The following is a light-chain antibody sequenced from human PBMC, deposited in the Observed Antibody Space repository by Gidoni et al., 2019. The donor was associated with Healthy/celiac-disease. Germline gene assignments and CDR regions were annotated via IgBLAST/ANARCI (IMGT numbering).Light chain of an antibody. V-gene: IGKV1-39*01. J-gene: IGKJ1*01. CDR3: QQRYSTPWT. CDR1: QSISSY. Sequence: DIQMNQSPSSLSASVGDRVTITCRASQSISSYLNWYQQKPGKAPKLLIYAASSLQSGVTSRFSGSGSGTDFTLTISSLQPEDFATYYCQQRYSTPWTFGQGTKVEIK. CDR2: AAS.